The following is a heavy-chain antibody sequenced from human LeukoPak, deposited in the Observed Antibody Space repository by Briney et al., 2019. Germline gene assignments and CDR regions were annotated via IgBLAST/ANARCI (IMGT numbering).Heavy chain of an antibody. V-gene: IGHV3-23*01. CDR2: ISGSGGST. CDR3: AKGAYRPYYYDSSGYYYYFDY. CDR1: GFTFSSYA. D-gene: IGHD3-22*01. Sequence: GGSLRLSCAASGFTFSSYAMSWVRQAPGKGLEWVSAISGSGGSTYYADSVKGRFTISRDNSKNTLYLQMNSLRAEDTAVYYCAKGAYRPYYYDSSGYYYYFDYWGQGTLVTASS. J-gene: IGHJ4*02.